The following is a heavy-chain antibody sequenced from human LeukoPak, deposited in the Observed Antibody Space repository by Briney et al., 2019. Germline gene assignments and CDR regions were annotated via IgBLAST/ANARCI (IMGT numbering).Heavy chain of an antibody. D-gene: IGHD4-17*01. V-gene: IGHV3-21*01. CDR3: ATGPCGDYAYYFDY. CDR2: IISSGSNI. J-gene: IGHJ4*02. CDR1: GFTFSSYS. Sequence: GGCLRPSCSPSGFTFSSYSMDWVRQAPGEGLEWVSSIISSGSNIYYADSEKGRFTISRDNAKNSLYLQMNSLRAEDTAVYYCATGPCGDYAYYFDYWGQGTLVTVSS.